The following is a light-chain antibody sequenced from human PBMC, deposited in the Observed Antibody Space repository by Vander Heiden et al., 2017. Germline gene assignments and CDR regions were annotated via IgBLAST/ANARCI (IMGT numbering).Light chain of an antibody. CDR1: QGISNY. CDR3: QKYNSVRRGVT. CDR2: AAS. J-gene: IGKJ3*01. V-gene: IGKV1-27*01. Sequence: DIQMTQSAFSLSASVGDRFAITCRSSQGISNYLAWYQQKPGKVPKLLIYAASTLQSGVPSRFGGSGSGTDFTLTISSLRPEDVETYYCQKYNSVRRGVTFGPGTKVDIK.